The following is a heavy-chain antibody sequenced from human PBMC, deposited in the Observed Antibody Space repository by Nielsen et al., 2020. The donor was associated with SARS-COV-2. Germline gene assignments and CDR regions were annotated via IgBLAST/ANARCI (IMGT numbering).Heavy chain of an antibody. V-gene: IGHV3-48*02. CDR2: ISSSGSDI. CDR1: GHFSWYS. J-gene: IGHJ4*02. CDR3: VRDREWAFDL. D-gene: IGHD3-3*01. Sequence: GGSLRLSCAVAGHFSWYSFNWVRQAPGQGPEWISYISSSGSDISYARSVKGRFTISRDNAGNSLFLHMDSLRDEDTAVYYCVRDREWAFDLWGQGTLVTVSS.